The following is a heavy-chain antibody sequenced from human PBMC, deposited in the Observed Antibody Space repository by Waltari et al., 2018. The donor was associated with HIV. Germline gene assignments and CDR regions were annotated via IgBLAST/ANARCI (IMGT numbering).Heavy chain of an antibody. J-gene: IGHJ6*02. CDR1: GITFDDYA. V-gene: IGHV3-9*01. CDR3: VKDGASTIFGVLNGMDV. D-gene: IGHD3-3*01. Sequence: EVQLVESGGGSVQPGRSLRLSCTASGITFDDYAMHWVRQPPGKGLEWVSGISWNSSDIAYADSVKGRFTISRDNTKNSLFLQMNSVRVEDTALYYCVKDGASTIFGVLNGMDVWGQGTTVTVSS. CDR2: ISWNSSDI.